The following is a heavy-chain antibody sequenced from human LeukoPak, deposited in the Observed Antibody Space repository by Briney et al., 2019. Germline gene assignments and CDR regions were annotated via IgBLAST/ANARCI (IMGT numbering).Heavy chain of an antibody. CDR2: IFYVGST. CDR1: GVSIGSHY. Sequence: PSETLSLTCTVSGVSIGSHYWSWIRQPPGKGLEWIGYIFYVGSTNYNPSLKSRVTISVDTCKNQFSLKLNSVTAADTAVYYCARDYYDSRGEAFDIWGQGTMVTVSS. CDR3: ARDYYDSRGEAFDI. D-gene: IGHD3-22*01. J-gene: IGHJ3*02. V-gene: IGHV4-59*11.